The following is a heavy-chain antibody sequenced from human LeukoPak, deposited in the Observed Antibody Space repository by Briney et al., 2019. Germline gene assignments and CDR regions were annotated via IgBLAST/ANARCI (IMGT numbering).Heavy chain of an antibody. CDR3: ASLPRVVPAAMGCYGMDV. V-gene: IGHV4-39*01. D-gene: IGHD2-2*01. CDR1: GGSISSSSYY. Sequence: SETLSLTCTVSGGSISSSSYYWGWIRQPPGKGLEWIGSIYYSGSTYYNPSLKSRVTISVDTSKNQFSLKLSSVTAADTAVYYCASLPRVVPAAMGCYGMDVWGQGTTVTVSS. J-gene: IGHJ6*02. CDR2: IYYSGST.